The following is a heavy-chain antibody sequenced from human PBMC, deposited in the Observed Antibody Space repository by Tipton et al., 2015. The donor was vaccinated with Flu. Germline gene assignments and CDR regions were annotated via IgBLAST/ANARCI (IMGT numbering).Heavy chain of an antibody. CDR2: INQDGSDK. CDR3: AREEGHYYDTSGYLDY. CDR1: GFTFSTYW. Sequence: SLRLSCVASGFTFSTYWMTWVRQAPGKGLEWVASINQDGSDKDYVDSVKGRFTISRDNAKNSLYLQMNSLRAEDTAMYYCAREEGHYYDTSGYLDYWGQGTLVTVSS. D-gene: IGHD3-22*01. J-gene: IGHJ4*02. V-gene: IGHV3-7*01.